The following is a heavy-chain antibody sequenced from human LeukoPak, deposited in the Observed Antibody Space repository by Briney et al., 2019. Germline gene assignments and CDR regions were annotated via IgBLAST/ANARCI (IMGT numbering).Heavy chain of an antibody. Sequence: SETLSLTCTVSGGSISNYYWHWIRQPPGKGLEWIAYIYYSGSTNYNPSLKSRVTISVDTSKNQFSLKLGSVTAADTAVYYCARDFNGANSFDSWGQGTLVTVSS. J-gene: IGHJ4*02. CDR2: IYYSGST. D-gene: IGHD4/OR15-4a*01. V-gene: IGHV4-59*01. CDR3: ARDFNGANSFDS. CDR1: GGSISNYY.